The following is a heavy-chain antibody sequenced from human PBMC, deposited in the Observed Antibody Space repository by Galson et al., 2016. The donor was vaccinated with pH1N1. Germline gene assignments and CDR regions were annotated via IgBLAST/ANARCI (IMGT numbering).Heavy chain of an antibody. J-gene: IGHJ3*02. CDR2: INQDGSVK. CDR1: GFSLSSFW. D-gene: IGHD3-16*02. Sequence: SLRLSCAASGFSLSSFWMTWVRQAPGKGLEWVANINQDGSVKYYVDSVKGRFTISRDSAKNSLYLQMDSLRAEDTAIYYCARGIYGRYHCDIWGQGTMVTVSS. CDR3: ARGIYGRYHCDI. V-gene: IGHV3-7*01.